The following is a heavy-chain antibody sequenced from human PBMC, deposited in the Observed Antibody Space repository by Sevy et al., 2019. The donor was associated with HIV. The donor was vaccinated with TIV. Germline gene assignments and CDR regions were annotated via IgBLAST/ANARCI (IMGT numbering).Heavy chain of an antibody. CDR3: ARDRGVSCSSTSCYCCYYYGMDV. D-gene: IGHD2-2*01. Sequence: GGSLRLSCAASGFTFNIYSMNWVRQAPGKGLEWVSSISGSSSYIFYADSVKGRFTISRDNAKNSLYLQMNSLRAEDTAVYYCARDRGVSCSSTSCYCCYYYGMDVWGQGTTVTVSS. CDR2: ISGSSSYI. V-gene: IGHV3-21*01. CDR1: GFTFNIYS. J-gene: IGHJ6*02.